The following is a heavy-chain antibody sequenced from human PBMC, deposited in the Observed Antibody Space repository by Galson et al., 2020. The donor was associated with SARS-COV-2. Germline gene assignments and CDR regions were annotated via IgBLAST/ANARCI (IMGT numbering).Heavy chain of an antibody. CDR1: GASITPSSYY. CDR3: ARIGDSSGYYFINYFDS. CDR2: LYYNGGT. J-gene: IGHJ4*02. Sequence: SETLSLTCTVSGASITPSSYYWGWIRQSPGMGRSWIGTLYYNGGTSDNPSLKSRVSISLDTSKNQFPLNLSSVTAAATAVYYCARIGDSSGYYFINYFDSWGQGTLVTVSS. D-gene: IGHD3-22*01. V-gene: IGHV4-39*06.